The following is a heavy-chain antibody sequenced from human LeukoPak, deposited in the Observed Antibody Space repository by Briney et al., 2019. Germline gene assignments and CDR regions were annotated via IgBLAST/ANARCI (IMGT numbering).Heavy chain of an antibody. D-gene: IGHD6-19*01. V-gene: IGHV3-43D*03. CDR3: AREDMSVAGLFDH. Sequence: PPGGSLRLSCAASGFNFENYAMHWVRQPPGRGLEWVSLITWDSTNIYYGDSMQGRFTVSRDNSKKSLYLQMNSLRPEDTALYYCAREDMSVAGLFDHWGQGTLVTVS. J-gene: IGHJ5*02. CDR2: ITWDSTNI. CDR1: GFNFENYA.